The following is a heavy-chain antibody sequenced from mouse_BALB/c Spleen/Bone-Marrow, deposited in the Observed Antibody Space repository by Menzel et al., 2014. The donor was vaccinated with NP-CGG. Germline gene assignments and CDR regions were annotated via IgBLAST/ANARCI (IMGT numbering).Heavy chain of an antibody. CDR1: GHAFSSYW. V-gene: IGHV1-80*01. CDR2: IYPGDGDT. J-gene: IGHJ2*01. CDR3: ARRGYYYGSSYVDY. D-gene: IGHD1-1*01. Sequence: QVQLQQSGAELVRPGSSVKISCKASGHAFSSYWMNWVKQRPGQGLEWIGQIYPGDGDTNYNGKFKGKATLTADKSSSTAYMQLNSLTSEDSAVYFCARRGYYYGSSYVDYWGQGTTLTVSS.